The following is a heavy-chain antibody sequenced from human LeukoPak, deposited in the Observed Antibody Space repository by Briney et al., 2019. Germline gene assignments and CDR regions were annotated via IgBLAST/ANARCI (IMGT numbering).Heavy chain of an antibody. V-gene: IGHV3-48*01. J-gene: IGHJ6*02. Sequence: PGGSLRLSCAASGFTFSSYSMNWVRQAPGKGLEWVSYISSSSSTIYYADSVKGRFTISRDNAKNSLYLQMNSLRAEDTAVYYCATLNTHSSSWRRPVSGYYYYGMDVWGQGTTVTVSS. CDR3: ATLNTHSSSWRRPVSGYYYYGMDV. CDR2: ISSSSSTI. D-gene: IGHD6-13*01. CDR1: GFTFSSYS.